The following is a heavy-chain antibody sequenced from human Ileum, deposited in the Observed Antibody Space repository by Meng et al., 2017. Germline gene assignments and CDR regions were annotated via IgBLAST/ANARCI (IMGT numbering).Heavy chain of an antibody. D-gene: IGHD5-12*01. J-gene: IGHJ4*02. CDR2: VYYNGNT. CDR3: ARDRLRQLDF. Sequence: QVQLQESGPGLVRPSQHLSLTCSVHGGSISSGGFFWSWVRPHPGNGLESIVSVYYNGNTYYNPSLKSRVPISVDTSKNQFSLRLTSVTAADTAMYYCARDRLRQLDFWGQGTLVTVSS. CDR1: GGSISSGGFF. V-gene: IGHV4-31*03.